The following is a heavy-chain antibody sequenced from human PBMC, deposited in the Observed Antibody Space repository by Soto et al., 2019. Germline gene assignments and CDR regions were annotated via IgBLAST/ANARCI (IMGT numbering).Heavy chain of an antibody. V-gene: IGHV1-69*01. CDR1: GGTFRSYT. CDR2: IVPLFGST. Sequence: QVQLVQSGAEVKKPGSSVKVSCKASGGTFRSYTFSWVRQAPGQGLEWMGGIVPLFGSTNNAEVFQGRLTITADESTTTVYIELTSLTSDDTAVYFCARGGELVTSNPPRDPFDIWGQGTLVTVSS. J-gene: IGHJ3*02. D-gene: IGHD4-17*01. CDR3: ARGGELVTSNPPRDPFDI.